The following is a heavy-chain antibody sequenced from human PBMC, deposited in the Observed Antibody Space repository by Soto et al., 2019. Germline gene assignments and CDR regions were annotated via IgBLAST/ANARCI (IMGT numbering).Heavy chain of an antibody. CDR1: GGSISSYY. J-gene: IGHJ4*02. Sequence: PSETLSLTCTVSGGSISSYYWSWIRQPPGKGLEWIGYIYYSGSTNYDPSLKSRVTISVDTSKNQFSLKLSSVTAADTAVYYCAREDPVRGVNDDWGQGTLVTVSS. D-gene: IGHD3-10*01. CDR3: AREDPVRGVNDD. V-gene: IGHV4-59*01. CDR2: IYYSGST.